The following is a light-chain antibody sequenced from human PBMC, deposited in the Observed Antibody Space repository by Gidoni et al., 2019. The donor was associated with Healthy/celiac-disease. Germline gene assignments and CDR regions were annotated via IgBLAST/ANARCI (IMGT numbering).Light chain of an antibody. Sequence: DLHMTQSPSSLSASVGDRVTITCRASQSISSYLNWYQQKPAKAPKLLIYAASSLQSGVPSRFSGSGSGTDFTLTISSLQPEDFATYYCQQSYSTPPFTFGPGTKVDIK. V-gene: IGKV1-39*01. CDR1: QSISSY. CDR3: QQSYSTPPFT. J-gene: IGKJ3*01. CDR2: AAS.